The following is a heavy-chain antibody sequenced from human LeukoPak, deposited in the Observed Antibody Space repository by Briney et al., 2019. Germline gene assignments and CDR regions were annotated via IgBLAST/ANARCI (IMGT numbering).Heavy chain of an antibody. CDR1: GYAFTNYH. V-gene: IGHV1-8*03. Sequence: ASVTVSCKASGYAFTNYHINWVRHATGQGLEWMGWMSPNNGDSGYAQKFQGRVTITRDTSITTSYMELRSLRSDDAAVYFCARTTSFTASGYDYWGQGTLVTVSS. J-gene: IGHJ4*02. D-gene: IGHD6-25*01. CDR2: MSPNNGDS. CDR3: ARTTSFTASGYDY.